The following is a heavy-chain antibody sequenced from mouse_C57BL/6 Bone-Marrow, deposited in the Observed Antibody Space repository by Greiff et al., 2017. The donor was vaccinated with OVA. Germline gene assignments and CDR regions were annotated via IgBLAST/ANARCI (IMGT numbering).Heavy chain of an antibody. J-gene: IGHJ1*03. CDR3: ARHEAYYSNRGWYFDV. CDR1: GYTFTEYT. CDR2: FYPGSGSI. D-gene: IGHD2-5*01. Sequence: QVHVKQSGAELVKPGASVKLSCKASGYTFTEYTIHWVKQRSGQGLEWIGWFYPGSGSIKYNEKFKDKATLTADKSSSTVYMELSRLTSEDSAVYFCARHEAYYSNRGWYFDVWGTGTTVTVSS. V-gene: IGHV1-62-2*01.